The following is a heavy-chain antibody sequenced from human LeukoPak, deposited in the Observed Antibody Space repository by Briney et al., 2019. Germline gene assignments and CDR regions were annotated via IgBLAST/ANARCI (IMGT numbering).Heavy chain of an antibody. D-gene: IGHD2-15*01. CDR1: GFTFSSYS. J-gene: IGHJ4*02. V-gene: IGHV3-21*01. Sequence: GGSLRLSCAASGFTFSSYSMNWVRQAPGKGLEWVSSISSSSSYVYYADSVKGRFTISRDNAKNSLYLQMNSLRAEDTAVYYCARGDCSGGSCYLELGGPYFDYWGQGTLVTVSS. CDR2: ISSSSSYV. CDR3: ARGDCSGGSCYLELGGPYFDY.